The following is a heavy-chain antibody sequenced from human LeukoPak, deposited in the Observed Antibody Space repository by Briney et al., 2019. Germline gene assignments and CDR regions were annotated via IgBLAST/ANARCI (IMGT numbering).Heavy chain of an antibody. CDR3: ARVPGMPDAFDI. CDR1: GFTFSSYA. V-gene: IGHV3-23*01. D-gene: IGHD1-26*01. CDR2: ISGSAGST. Sequence: GGSLRLSCAASGFTFSSYAMSGVRQAPGKGLGWVSAISGSAGSTYYADSVNGRFTITTDNSKNTLYLHMNSLRAEDTAVYYCARVPGMPDAFDIWGQGTMVTVSS. J-gene: IGHJ3*02.